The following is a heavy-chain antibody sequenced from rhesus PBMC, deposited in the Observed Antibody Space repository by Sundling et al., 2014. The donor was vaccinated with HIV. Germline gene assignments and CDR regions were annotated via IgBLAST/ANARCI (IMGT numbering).Heavy chain of an antibody. CDR2: IYGNGAGT. CDR1: NGSISDSYR. J-gene: IGHJ6*01. V-gene: IGHV4S9*01. D-gene: IGHD3-34*01. CDR3: ARVGWSGGLDS. Sequence: QVQLQESGPGLVKPSESLSLTCAVSNGSISDSYRWNWIRQTPGKGLEWIGNIYGNGAGTYYNPSLKSRVAISKDTSKNQFFLKLNSVTAADTAVYYCARVGWSGGLDSWGQGVAVTVSS.